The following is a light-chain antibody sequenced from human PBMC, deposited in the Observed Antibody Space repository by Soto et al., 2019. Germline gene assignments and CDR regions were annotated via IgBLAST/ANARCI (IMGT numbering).Light chain of an antibody. J-gene: IGKJ1*01. CDR3: QQYNGYPWT. Sequence: DIQMTQSPSTLSASVGDRFTITFLASQSISSWLAWYQQKPGKAPKLLIYKASSLQSGVPSRFSGSRSGTEFTLTISSLQPDDFATYYCQQYNGYPWTFGQGTKVDIK. V-gene: IGKV1-5*03. CDR1: QSISSW. CDR2: KAS.